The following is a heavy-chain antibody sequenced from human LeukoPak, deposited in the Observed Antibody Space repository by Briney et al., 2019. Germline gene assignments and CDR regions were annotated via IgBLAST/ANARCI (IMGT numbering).Heavy chain of an antibody. CDR2: SYTDGST. CDR1: GFTVSSNS. J-gene: IGHJ4*02. CDR3: ARDLEYFDY. V-gene: IGHV3-66*01. Sequence: PGGSLRLSCRASGFTVSSNSMTWVRQAPGQGLAWVSVSYTDGSTYYADSVKGRFTIYRDNSKNTVYLQMNSVRAEDTAVYYCARDLEYFDYWGQGTLVTVTS.